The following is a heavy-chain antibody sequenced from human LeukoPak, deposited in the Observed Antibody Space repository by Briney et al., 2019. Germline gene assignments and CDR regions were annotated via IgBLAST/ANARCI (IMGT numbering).Heavy chain of an antibody. CDR1: GFTFSSYG. CDR2: ISYDGSNK. J-gene: IGHJ6*02. D-gene: IGHD4-11*01. Sequence: PGGSLRLSCVASGFTFSSYGMHWVRQAPDKGLEWVAVISYDGSNKYYADSVKGRFTISRDNSKNTLYLQMNSMRAEDTAVYYCAKGYSNFYYYGMDVWGQGTTVTVSS. CDR3: AKGYSNFYYYGMDV. V-gene: IGHV3-30*18.